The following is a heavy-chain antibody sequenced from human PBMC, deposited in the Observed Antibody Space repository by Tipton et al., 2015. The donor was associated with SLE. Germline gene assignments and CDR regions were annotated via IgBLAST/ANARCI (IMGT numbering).Heavy chain of an antibody. D-gene: IGHD1-20*01. J-gene: IGHJ3*02. CDR3: ARAGISGTDDAHDI. Sequence: SLRLSCAASGFTFSSYAMSWVRQAPGKGLEWISLIYSGGTTYYADSVKGRFTISRDNSWNTMYLQMNSLGPEDTAMYYCARAGISGTDDAHDIWGQGTMVTVSS. CDR2: IYSGGTT. V-gene: IGHV3-23*03. CDR1: GFTFSSYA.